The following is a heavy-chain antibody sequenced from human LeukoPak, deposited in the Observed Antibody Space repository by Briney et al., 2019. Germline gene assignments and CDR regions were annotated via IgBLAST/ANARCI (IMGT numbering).Heavy chain of an antibody. CDR3: AREVYYGSGSPRGYYYGTDV. CDR2: ISGSGGST. J-gene: IGHJ6*02. CDR1: GFTFSSYA. Sequence: GGSLRLSCAASGFTFSSYAMSWVRQAPGKGLEWVSAISGSGGSTYYADSVKGRFTISRDNSKNTLYLQMNSLRAEDTAVYYCAREVYYGSGSPRGYYYGTDVWGQGTTVTVSS. D-gene: IGHD3-10*01. V-gene: IGHV3-23*01.